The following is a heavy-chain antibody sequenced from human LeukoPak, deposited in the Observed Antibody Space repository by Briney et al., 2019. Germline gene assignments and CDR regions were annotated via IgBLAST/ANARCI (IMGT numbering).Heavy chain of an antibody. CDR3: AKDYKEGNDAFDI. Sequence: PGGSLRLSCAASGFTFSSYGMHWVRQAPGKGLEWVAVIWYSGSNKYYADSVKGRFTISRDNSKNTLYLQMNSLRAEDTAVYYCAKDYKEGNDAFDIWGQGTMVTVSS. V-gene: IGHV3-30*02. CDR2: IWYSGSNK. CDR1: GFTFSSYG. D-gene: IGHD5-24*01. J-gene: IGHJ3*02.